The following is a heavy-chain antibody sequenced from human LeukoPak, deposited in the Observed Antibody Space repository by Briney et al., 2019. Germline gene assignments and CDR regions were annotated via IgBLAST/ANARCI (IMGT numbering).Heavy chain of an antibody. V-gene: IGHV1-58*01. CDR2: IVVGSGNT. D-gene: IGHD2-21*01. CDR3: AAPNPAYCGGDCYYYYYYYMDV. J-gene: IGHJ6*03. Sequence: SVKVSCKASGFTFTSSAVQWVRQARGQRLEWIGWIVVGSGNTNYAQKFQERVTITRDMSTSTAYMELSSLRSEDTAVYYCAAPNPAYCGGDCYYYYYYYMDVWGKGTTVTVSS. CDR1: GFTFTSSA.